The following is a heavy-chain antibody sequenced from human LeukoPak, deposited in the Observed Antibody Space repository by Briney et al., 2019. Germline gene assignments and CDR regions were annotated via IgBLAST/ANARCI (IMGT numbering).Heavy chain of an antibody. CDR1: GGSFSGYY. Sequence: PSETLSLTCAVYGGSFSGYYWSWIRQPPGKGLEWIGEINHSGSTNYNPSLKSRVTISVDTSKNQFSLKLSSVTAADTAVYYCARVGGYGPGPDHWGQGTLVTVSS. D-gene: IGHD2-15*01. V-gene: IGHV4-34*01. CDR3: ARVGGYGPGPDH. CDR2: INHSGST. J-gene: IGHJ4*02.